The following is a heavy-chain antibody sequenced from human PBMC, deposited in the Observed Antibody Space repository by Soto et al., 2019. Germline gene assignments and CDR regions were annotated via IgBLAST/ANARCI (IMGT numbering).Heavy chain of an antibody. D-gene: IGHD6-19*01. CDR2: IYYSGST. Sequence: SETLSLTCTVFGGSVSSGSYYWNWIRQPPGKGLEWIGYIYYSGSTNYNPSLKRRVTISVDRSNNQFSLKLTSVTAADTAVYYCARILITVDGAVGYYYGMDVWGQGATVTVSS. CDR3: ARILITVDGAVGYYYGMDV. J-gene: IGHJ6*02. CDR1: GGSVSSGSYY. V-gene: IGHV4-61*01.